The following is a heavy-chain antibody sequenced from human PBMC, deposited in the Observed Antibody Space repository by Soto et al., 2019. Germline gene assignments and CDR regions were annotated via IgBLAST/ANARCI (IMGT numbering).Heavy chain of an antibody. Sequence: ASVKVSCKASGYTFTSYGISWVRQAPGQGLEWMGWISAYNGNTNYAQKLQGRVTMTTDTSTSTAYMELRSLRSDDTAVDYCARDKSFGVVTPFFRYSSGMDVWCQGTTVTVS. CDR3: ARDKSFGVVTPFFRYSSGMDV. V-gene: IGHV1-18*01. CDR1: GYTFTSYG. D-gene: IGHD3-3*01. J-gene: IGHJ6*02. CDR2: ISAYNGNT.